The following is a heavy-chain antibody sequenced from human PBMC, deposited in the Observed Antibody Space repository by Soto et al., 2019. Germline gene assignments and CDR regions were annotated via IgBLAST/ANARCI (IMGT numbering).Heavy chain of an antibody. Sequence: ASVKVSCKASGYTFTSYYMHWVRQAPGQGLEWMGIINPSGGSTSYAQKFQGRVTMTRDTSTSTVYMELSSLRSEDTAVYYCARVDRTIFGVVYFEYWGQETLVTVSS. J-gene: IGHJ4*02. V-gene: IGHV1-46*01. CDR1: GYTFTSYY. CDR3: ARVDRTIFGVVYFEY. D-gene: IGHD3-3*01. CDR2: INPSGGST.